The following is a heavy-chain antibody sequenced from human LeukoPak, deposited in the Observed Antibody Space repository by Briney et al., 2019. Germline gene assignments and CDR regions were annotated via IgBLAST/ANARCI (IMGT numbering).Heavy chain of an antibody. Sequence: SETLSLTCAVSGYSISSASYWGWIRQPPGKGLEWIGNIYHSGSPYYSPSLKSRVTMSVDPSNNQFSLNLRSVTAADTAVYYCARRRYYDGSGYLEWGQGTLLSVSS. CDR3: ARRRYYDGSGYLE. V-gene: IGHV4-38-2*01. D-gene: IGHD3-22*01. CDR1: GYSISSASY. CDR2: IYHSGSP. J-gene: IGHJ1*01.